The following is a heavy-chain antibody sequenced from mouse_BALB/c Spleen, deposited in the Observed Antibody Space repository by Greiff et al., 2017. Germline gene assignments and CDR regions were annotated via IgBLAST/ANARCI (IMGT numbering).Heavy chain of an antibody. J-gene: IGHJ4*01. D-gene: IGHD2-2*01. CDR1: GFTFTSYW. Sequence: QVHVKQSGAELVRPGASVKLSCKASGFTFTSYWINWVKQRPGQGLEWIGNIYPSDSYTNYNQKFKDKATLTVDKSSSTAYMQLSSPTSEDSAVYYCTRLGLVTTDYYAMDYWGQGTSVTVSS. V-gene: IGHV1-69*02. CDR3: TRLGLVTTDYYAMDY. CDR2: IYPSDSYT.